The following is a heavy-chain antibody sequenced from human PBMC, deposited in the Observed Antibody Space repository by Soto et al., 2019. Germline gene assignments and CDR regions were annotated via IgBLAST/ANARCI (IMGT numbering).Heavy chain of an antibody. CDR1: GFTLRSFS. CDR2: ISSSSSTI. J-gene: IGHJ5*02. CDR3: ARTLGHSSGWYELNWFDP. Sequence: EVQLVESGGGLVQPGGSRRLSCAASGFTLRSFSRNGVRQAPGRGLEWVSYISSSSSTIYYADPVKGRFTISRDNAKNSLYLQMNSLRDEDTAVYYCARTLGHSSGWYELNWFDPWGQGTLVTVSS. D-gene: IGHD6-19*01. V-gene: IGHV3-48*02.